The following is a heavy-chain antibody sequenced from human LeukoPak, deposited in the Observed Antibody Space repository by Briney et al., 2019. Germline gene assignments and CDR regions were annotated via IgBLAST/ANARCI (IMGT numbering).Heavy chain of an antibody. CDR2: ISSSSSYI. D-gene: IGHD1-14*01. CDR1: GFTFSSYS. V-gene: IGHV3-21*01. CDR3: ARDRLITSSTPNWFDP. Sequence: PGGSLRLSCAASGFTFSSYSMNWVRQAPGKGLEWVSSISSSSSYIYYADSVKGRFTVSRDNAKNSVYLQMNSLRAEDTAVYYCARDRLITSSTPNWFDPWGQGTLVTVSS. J-gene: IGHJ5*02.